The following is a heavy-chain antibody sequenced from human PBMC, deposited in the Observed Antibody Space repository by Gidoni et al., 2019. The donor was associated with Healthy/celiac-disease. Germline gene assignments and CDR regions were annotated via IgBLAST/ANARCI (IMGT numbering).Heavy chain of an antibody. CDR3: ANLRPFYNWNYHGLDY. D-gene: IGHD1-7*01. CDR1: GFTFSSYG. CDR2: ISYDASTK. J-gene: IGHJ4*02. Sequence: QVQLVESGGGGVQRGRSLRLYGAASGFTFSSYGMQWVRQAPGKGLEWAAVISYDASTKYYADSVKVLFTISRDNSNNTLYLQMTSLRAEDTAVYYCANLRPFYNWNYHGLDYWGQGTLFTVSS. V-gene: IGHV3-30*18.